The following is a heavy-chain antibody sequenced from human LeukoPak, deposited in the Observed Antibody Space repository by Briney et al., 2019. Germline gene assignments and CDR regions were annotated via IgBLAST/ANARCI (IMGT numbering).Heavy chain of an antibody. D-gene: IGHD6-6*01. Sequence: SGGSLRLSCAASGFTFSSYGMHWVRQAPGKGLEWVAFIRYDGSNKYYADSVMGRLTISRDNSKNTLYLQMNSLRVDDTAVYYCANQRRDSSSSSFRYHFDYWGQGTLVTVSS. CDR3: ANQRRDSSSSSFRYHFDY. V-gene: IGHV3-30*02. CDR1: GFTFSSYG. CDR2: IRYDGSNK. J-gene: IGHJ4*02.